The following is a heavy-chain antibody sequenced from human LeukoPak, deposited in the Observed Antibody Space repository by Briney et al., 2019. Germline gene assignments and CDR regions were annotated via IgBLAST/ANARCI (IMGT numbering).Heavy chain of an antibody. CDR3: AMVLRTAMVMYYFDY. J-gene: IGHJ4*02. D-gene: IGHD5-18*01. V-gene: IGHV1-69*01. Sequence: GSSVKVSCKASGGTFSSYAISWVRQAPGQGLGWMGGIIPIFGTANYAQKFQGRVTITADESTSTAYMELSSLRSEDTAVYYCAMVLRTAMVMYYFDYWGQGTLVTVSS. CDR2: IIPIFGTA. CDR1: GGTFSSYA.